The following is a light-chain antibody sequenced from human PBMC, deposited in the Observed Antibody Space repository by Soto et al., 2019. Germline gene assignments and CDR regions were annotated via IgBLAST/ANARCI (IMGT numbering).Light chain of an antibody. CDR3: QQCRNWPLT. V-gene: IGKV3-15*01. CDR1: QNVYNN. Sequence: EIVMTQSPATLSVSPGEGATLSCKASQNVYNNLAWYQQRPGQPPRLLIYDASTRATGISARFSGSGYGTEFTLTIGSLQTEDFGVYFCQQCRNWPLTFGGGTKVEIK. CDR2: DAS. J-gene: IGKJ4*01.